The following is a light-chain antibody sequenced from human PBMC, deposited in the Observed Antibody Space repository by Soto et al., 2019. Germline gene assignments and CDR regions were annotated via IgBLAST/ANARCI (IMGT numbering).Light chain of an antibody. V-gene: IGLV7-46*01. CDR3: LLCYSGALVV. J-gene: IGLJ2*01. CDR2: DTS. Sequence: QAVVTQEPSLTVSPGGPVTLTCGSSTGAVTSGHYPYWFQQKPGQAPRTLIYDTSNKNSWTPARFSGSLLGGKAALTLSNAQPEDEAEYYCLLCYSGALVVFGGGTKLTVL. CDR1: TGAVTSGHY.